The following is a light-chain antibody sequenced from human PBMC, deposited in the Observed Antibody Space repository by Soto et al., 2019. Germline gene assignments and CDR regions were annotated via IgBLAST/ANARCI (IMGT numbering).Light chain of an antibody. CDR3: QQRSNWRIT. V-gene: IGKV3-11*01. CDR2: DAS. J-gene: IGKJ5*01. CDR1: QSVSSY. Sequence: PGERATRSCRASQSVSSYLAWYQQKPGQAPRLLIYDASNRATGIPARFSGSGSGTDFTLTISSLEPEDFAVYYCQQRSNWRITFGQGTRLEIK.